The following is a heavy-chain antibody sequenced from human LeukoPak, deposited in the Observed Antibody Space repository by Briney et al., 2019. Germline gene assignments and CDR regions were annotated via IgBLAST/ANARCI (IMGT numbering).Heavy chain of an antibody. CDR3: TTGAMTTVNPFDY. CDR2: IKSKTDGGTT. J-gene: IGHJ4*02. Sequence: GGSLRLSCAASGFTFSNAWVSWVRQAPGKGLEWVGRIKSKTDGGTTDYAAPVKGRFTISRDDSKNTLYLQMNSLKTEDTAVYYCTTGAMTTVNPFDYWGQGTLVTVSS. V-gene: IGHV3-15*01. D-gene: IGHD4-17*01. CDR1: GFTFSNAW.